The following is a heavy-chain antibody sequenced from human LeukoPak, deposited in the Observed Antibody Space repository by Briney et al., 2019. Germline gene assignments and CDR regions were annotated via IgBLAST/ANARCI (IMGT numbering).Heavy chain of an antibody. J-gene: IGHJ3*02. CDR1: GCTFTSYG. CDR3: AGVVVTPDAFDI. V-gene: IGHV1-18*01. Sequence: ASVKVSCKASGCTFTSYGISWVRQAPGQGLEWMGWISAYNGNTNYAQKLQGRVTMTTDTSTSTAYMELRSLRSDDTAVYYCAGVVVTPDAFDIWGQGTMVTVSS. D-gene: IGHD3-22*01. CDR2: ISAYNGNT.